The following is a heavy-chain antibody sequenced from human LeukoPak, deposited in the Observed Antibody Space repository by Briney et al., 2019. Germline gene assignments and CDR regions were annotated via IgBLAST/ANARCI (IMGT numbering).Heavy chain of an antibody. D-gene: IGHD3-10*01. CDR3: AELARGPTARDY. V-gene: IGHV3-23*01. Sequence: PGGSLRLSCAASGFTFSSYAMSWVRQAPGKGLEWVSAISGSGGGTYYADSVKGRFTISRDNSKNTLYLQMNSLRAEDTAVYYCAELARGPTARDYWGQGTLVTVSS. J-gene: IGHJ4*02. CDR1: GFTFSSYA. CDR2: ISGSGGGT.